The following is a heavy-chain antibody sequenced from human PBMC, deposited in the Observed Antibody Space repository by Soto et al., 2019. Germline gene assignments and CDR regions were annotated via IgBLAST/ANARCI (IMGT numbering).Heavy chain of an antibody. V-gene: IGHV1-2*02. CDR2: INPNSGGT. D-gene: IGHD5-12*01. J-gene: IGHJ6*02. CDR3: ARGTVATIYYYYGMDV. CDR1: GYTFTCNY. Sequence: ASVKVSCKAAGYTFTCNYMHWVRQAPGQGLEWMGWINPNSGGTNYAQKFQGRVTMTRDTSISTAYMELSRLRSDDTAVYYCARGTVATIYYYYGMDVWGQGTTVTVSS.